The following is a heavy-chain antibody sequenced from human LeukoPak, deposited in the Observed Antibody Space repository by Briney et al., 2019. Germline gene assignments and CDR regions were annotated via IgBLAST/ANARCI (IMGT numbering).Heavy chain of an antibody. V-gene: IGHV1-46*01. J-gene: IGHJ4*02. CDR1: GYTFASHY. CDR3: ARAPDTNGYFAQPNFDY. D-gene: IGHD3-22*01. Sequence: ASVKVSCKASGYTFASHYLHWVRQAPGQGLEWMGIINPSGGVTSSAQKFQGRVTMTRDTSLSTVFMELSSLTSEDTAVYYCARAPDTNGYFAQPNFDYWGQGTLVTVSS. CDR2: INPSGGVT.